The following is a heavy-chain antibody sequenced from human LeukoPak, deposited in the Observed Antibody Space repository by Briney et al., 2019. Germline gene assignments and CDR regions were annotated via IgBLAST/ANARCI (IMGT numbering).Heavy chain of an antibody. CDR3: ARETVRELPPDY. Sequence: GASVKVSCKASGYTFTSYGMSWVRQAPGQGLEWMGWISAYNGNTNYAQKLQGRVTMTTDKSTSTAYMELRSLRSDDTAVYYCARETVRELPPDYWGQGTLVTVSS. V-gene: IGHV1-18*01. CDR1: GYTFTSYG. D-gene: IGHD1-26*01. CDR2: ISAYNGNT. J-gene: IGHJ4*02.